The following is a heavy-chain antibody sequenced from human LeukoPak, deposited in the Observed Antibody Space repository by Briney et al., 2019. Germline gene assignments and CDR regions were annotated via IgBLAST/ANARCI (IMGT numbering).Heavy chain of an antibody. Sequence: PGGSLRLSCAASGFNFNIYTMSWVRQAPGQGLEFVSSIMSGGGGINYADSVKGRFTISRDNAKSTLYLQMSSLRAEDTAMYYCAQGGITADRKHFDYWGQGALVTVSS. CDR2: IMSGGGGI. J-gene: IGHJ4*02. CDR3: AQGGITADRKHFDY. V-gene: IGHV3-23*01. CDR1: GFNFNIYT. D-gene: IGHD2-21*02.